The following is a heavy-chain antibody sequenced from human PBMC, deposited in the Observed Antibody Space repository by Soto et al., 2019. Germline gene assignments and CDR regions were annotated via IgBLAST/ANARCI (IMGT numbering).Heavy chain of an antibody. CDR3: AKDKDIVVVVAADFDY. Sequence: EVQLLESGGGLVQPGGSLRLSCAASGFTFSSYAMSWVRQAPGKGLEWVSAISGSGGSTYYADSVKGRFTISGDNSKNTLYLQMNSLRAEDTAVYYCAKDKDIVVVVAADFDYWGQGTLVTVSS. D-gene: IGHD2-15*01. V-gene: IGHV3-23*01. J-gene: IGHJ4*02. CDR2: ISGSGGST. CDR1: GFTFSSYA.